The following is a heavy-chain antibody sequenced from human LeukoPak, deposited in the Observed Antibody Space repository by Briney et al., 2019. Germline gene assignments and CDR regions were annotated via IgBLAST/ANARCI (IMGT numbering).Heavy chain of an antibody. J-gene: IGHJ4*02. CDR1: GFTFNTFA. Sequence: GGSLRLSCSASGFTFNTFAMHWVRQAPGKGLEYVSSISDNGGTTYYADSVKGRFTISRDNSKNTLYLQMSSLRAEDTAVYFCVTQGDGYYSGPFDYWGRETRLTVSS. D-gene: IGHD3-22*01. V-gene: IGHV3-64D*06. CDR2: ISDNGGTT. CDR3: VTQGDGYYSGPFDY.